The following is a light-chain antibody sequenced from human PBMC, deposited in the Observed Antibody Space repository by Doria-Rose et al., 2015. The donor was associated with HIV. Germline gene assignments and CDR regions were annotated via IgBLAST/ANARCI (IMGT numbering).Light chain of an antibody. CDR2: GSS. J-gene: IGKJ4*01. V-gene: IGKV3-15*01. CDR1: QSVGNN. CDR3: QQYNNWPPLT. Sequence: TQSPATLSVSPGEKATLSCRASQSVGNNLAWYQQKPGQAPRLLISGSSTRATGIPARFSGSGSGTKSTLTISSLQSEDFAVYYCQQYNNWPPLTFGGGTKVESK.